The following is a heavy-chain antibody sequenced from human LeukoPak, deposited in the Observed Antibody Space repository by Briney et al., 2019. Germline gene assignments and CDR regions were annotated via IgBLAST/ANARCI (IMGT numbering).Heavy chain of an antibody. J-gene: IGHJ3*02. CDR2: IWYDGSNK. V-gene: IGHV3-33*01. CDR3: ARRAAAANDAFDI. CDR1: GFTFSSYG. Sequence: GGSLRLSCAASGFTFSSYGMHWVRQAPGKGLEWVAVIWYDGSNKYHADSVKGRFTISRDNSKNTLYLQMNSLRAEDTAVYYCARRAAAANDAFDIWGQGTMVTVSS. D-gene: IGHD6-13*01.